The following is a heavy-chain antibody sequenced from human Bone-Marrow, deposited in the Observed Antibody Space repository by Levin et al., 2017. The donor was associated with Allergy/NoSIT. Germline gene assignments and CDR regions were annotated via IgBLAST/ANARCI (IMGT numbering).Heavy chain of an antibody. J-gene: IGHJ4*02. CDR2: MNPNSGNT. V-gene: IGHV1-8*01. CDR1: GYTFTSYD. CDR3: ARRFARRIFGVVTDFDY. D-gene: IGHD3-3*02. Sequence: ASVKVSCKASGYTFTSYDINWVRQATGQGLEWMGWMNPNSGNTGYAQKFQGRVTMTRNTSISTAYMELSSLRSEDTAVYYCARRFARRIFGVVTDFDYWGQGTLVTVSS.